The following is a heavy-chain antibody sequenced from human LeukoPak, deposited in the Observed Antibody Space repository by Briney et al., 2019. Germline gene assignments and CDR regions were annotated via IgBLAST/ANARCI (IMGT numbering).Heavy chain of an antibody. CDR3: ARDLPYYYDSSGYGAFVI. Sequence: GGSLRLSCAASGFTVSSKYMSWVRQALGKGLEWVSVIYSGGSTYYADSVKGRFTISRDNSKNTRYLQMNSLRAEDTAVYYCARDLPYYYDSSGYGAFVIWGQGTMVTVSS. CDR2: IYSGGST. D-gene: IGHD3-22*01. V-gene: IGHV3-53*01. CDR1: GFTVSSKY. J-gene: IGHJ3*02.